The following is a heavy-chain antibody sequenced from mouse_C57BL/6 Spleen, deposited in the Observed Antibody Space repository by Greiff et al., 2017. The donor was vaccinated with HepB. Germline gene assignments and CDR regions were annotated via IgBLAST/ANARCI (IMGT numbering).Heavy chain of an antibody. Sequence: EVMLVESGEGLVRPGGSLKLSCAASGFTFSSYAMSWVRQTPEKRLEWVAYISSGGDYIYYADTVKGRFTISRDNARNTLYLQMSSLKSEDTAMYYCTRELGYYAMDYWGQGTSVTVSS. CDR1: GFTFSSYA. CDR3: TRELGYYAMDY. D-gene: IGHD4-1*01. J-gene: IGHJ4*01. V-gene: IGHV5-9-1*02. CDR2: ISSGGDYI.